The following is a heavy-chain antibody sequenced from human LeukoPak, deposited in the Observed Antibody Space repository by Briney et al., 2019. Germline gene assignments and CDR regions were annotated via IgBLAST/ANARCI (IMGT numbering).Heavy chain of an antibody. CDR2: INPNNGGT. J-gene: IGHJ4*02. V-gene: IGHV1-2*04. Sequence: ASVKVSCKASGYTFTDYYMHWVRQAPGRGLEWMGWINPNNGGTYSTQKFQGWVTMTRDTSISTAYMELSRLTSDDTAVYYCARANPLHCSSTSCLFDYWGQGSLVTVSS. CDR1: GYTFTDYY. D-gene: IGHD2-2*01. CDR3: ARANPLHCSSTSCLFDY.